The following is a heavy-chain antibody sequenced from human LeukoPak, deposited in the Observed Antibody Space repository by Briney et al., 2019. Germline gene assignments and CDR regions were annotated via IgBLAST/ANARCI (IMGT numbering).Heavy chain of an antibody. V-gene: IGHV3-7*03. D-gene: IGHD1-1*01. CDR2: IKEDGNEK. J-gene: IGHJ6*02. CDR1: GFTFRNFW. CDR3: AKLNDNYYYYGMDV. Sequence: PGGSLRLSCAASGFTFRNFWMSWLRQAPGMGLEWVANIKEDGNEKDYGDFVKGRFTISRDNSKNTLYLQMHSLRAEDTAVYYCAKLNDNYYYYGMDVWGQGTTVTVSS.